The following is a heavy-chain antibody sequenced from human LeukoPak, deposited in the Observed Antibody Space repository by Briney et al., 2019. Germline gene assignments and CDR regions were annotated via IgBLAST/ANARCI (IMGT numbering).Heavy chain of an antibody. J-gene: IGHJ4*02. CDR2: IKEDGCTI. CDR1: GFTFSNFW. D-gene: IGHD7-27*01. Sequence: GGSLRLSCAASGFTFSNFWMSWGRQAPGKGMEWVADIKEDGCTILFVDSMRGRFTISIDNAKNSLYLQMNSLRVEDTGVYYCVRDPGWGAIDYWGRGILVTVTS. CDR3: VRDPGWGAIDY. V-gene: IGHV3-7*01.